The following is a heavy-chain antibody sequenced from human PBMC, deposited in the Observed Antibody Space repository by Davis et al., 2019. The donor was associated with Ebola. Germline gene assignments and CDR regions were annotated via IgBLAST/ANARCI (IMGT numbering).Heavy chain of an antibody. Sequence: SLKISCSASGFTFHEHAMHWVRQVPGEGLEWVAGFMWDGSKIGYADSVKGRFTISRDNAKNSLYLQMNSLRAEDTAVYFCSRILDDWGQGTLVTVSS. D-gene: IGHD2/OR15-2a*01. CDR2: FMWDGSKI. J-gene: IGHJ4*02. V-gene: IGHV3-9*01. CDR1: GFTFHEHA. CDR3: SRILDD.